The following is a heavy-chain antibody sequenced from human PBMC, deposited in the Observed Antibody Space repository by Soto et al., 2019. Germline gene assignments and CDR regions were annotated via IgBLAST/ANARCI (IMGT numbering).Heavy chain of an antibody. CDR3: ARDRTIFGVVIMEPYYFDY. CDR1: GYTFTSYG. V-gene: IGHV1-18*01. CDR2: ISAYNGNT. D-gene: IGHD3-3*01. Sequence: QVQLVQSGAEVKKPGASVKVSCKASGYTFTSYGISWVRQAPGQGLEWMGWISAYNGNTNYAQKLQGRVTMTTDTSISTAYMELRSLRSYDTAVYYCARDRTIFGVVIMEPYYFDYWGQGTLVTVSS. J-gene: IGHJ4*02.